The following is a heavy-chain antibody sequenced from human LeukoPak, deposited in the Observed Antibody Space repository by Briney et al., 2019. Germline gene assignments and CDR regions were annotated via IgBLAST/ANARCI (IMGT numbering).Heavy chain of an antibody. CDR3: ARTIYYYESTSYFSDAFDV. CDR2: ISPTSAYI. J-gene: IGHJ3*01. V-gene: IGHV3-21*01. D-gene: IGHD3-22*01. Sequence: GGSLRLSCAASGFTFSNLNLNWVRQAPGKGLEWVSSISPTSAYIYYQDAVKGRFTISRDDAKNSLYLEMDSLRAEDTAVYYCARTIYYYESTSYFSDAFDVWGQGTMVTVSS. CDR1: GFTFSNLN.